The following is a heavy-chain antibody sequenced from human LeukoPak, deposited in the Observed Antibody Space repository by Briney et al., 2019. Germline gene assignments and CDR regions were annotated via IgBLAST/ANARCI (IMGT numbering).Heavy chain of an antibody. CDR3: ARVSRYYYDSSGYYPYYFDY. Sequence: SETLSLTCAVSGGSISSGGYSWSWIRQPPGKGLEWIGYSYHSGSTYYNPSLKSRVTISVDRSKNQFSLKLSSVTAADTAVYYCARVSRYYYDSSGYYPYYFDYWGQGTLVTSST. D-gene: IGHD3-22*01. CDR1: GGSISSGGYS. CDR2: SYHSGST. J-gene: IGHJ4*02. V-gene: IGHV4-30-2*01.